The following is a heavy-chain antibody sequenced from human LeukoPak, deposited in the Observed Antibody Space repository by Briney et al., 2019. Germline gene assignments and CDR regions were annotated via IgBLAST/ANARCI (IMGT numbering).Heavy chain of an antibody. V-gene: IGHV3-7*01. Sequence: GGSLRLSCAASGFTFSSYWMSWVRQSPGKGLEWVANIKPDGSEKYCMDSVKGRFTISRDNDKKAVYLEMNSLRARDTAEYFCARERMYSGSGSTYPYYDYWGQGTLVTVSS. CDR2: IKPDGSEK. D-gene: IGHD3-10*01. CDR1: GFTFSSYW. CDR3: ARERMYSGSGSTYPYYDY. J-gene: IGHJ4*02.